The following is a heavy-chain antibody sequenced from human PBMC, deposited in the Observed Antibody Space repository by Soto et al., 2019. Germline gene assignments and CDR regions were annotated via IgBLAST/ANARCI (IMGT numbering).Heavy chain of an antibody. J-gene: IGHJ5*02. CDR3: ASVTRYCTGGGCNPNWFDP. CDR2: IFYTGST. Sequence: SETLSLTCTVSGGSISSGDYYWSWIRQPPGKGLERIGCIFYTGSTYYNPSLKSRITISVHTSKSQFSLKLTSVTAADTAVYYCASVTRYCTGGGCNPNWFDPWGQGTLVTVSS. CDR1: GGSISSGDYY. V-gene: IGHV4-30-4*01. D-gene: IGHD2-8*02.